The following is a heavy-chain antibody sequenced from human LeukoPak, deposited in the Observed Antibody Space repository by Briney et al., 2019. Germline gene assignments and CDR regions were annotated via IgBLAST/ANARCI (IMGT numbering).Heavy chain of an antibody. CDR1: GGTFNSYA. J-gene: IGHJ4*02. D-gene: IGHD5-18*01. Sequence: ASVKVSCKASGGTFNSYAISWVRQAPGQGLEWMGRIIPIFGTANYAQKFQGRVTITTDESTSTAYMELSSLRSEDTAVYYCARAGVDTAMVLDYWGQGTLVTVSS. CDR3: ARAGVDTAMVLDY. CDR2: IIPIFGTA. V-gene: IGHV1-69*05.